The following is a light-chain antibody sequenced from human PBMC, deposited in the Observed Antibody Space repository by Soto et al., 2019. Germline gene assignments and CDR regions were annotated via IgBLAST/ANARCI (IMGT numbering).Light chain of an antibody. CDR1: SSDIGGYNY. J-gene: IGLJ1*01. CDR3: ASYTTSSAYA. CDR2: DVS. V-gene: IGLV2-14*03. Sequence: QSALTQPASVSGSPGQSITISCTGTSSDIGGYNYVSWYQHHPRNVPKLIIFDVSDRPSGVSNRFSGSKSGNTASLTISGLQAEDEADYYCASYTTSSAYAFGTGTKVTVL.